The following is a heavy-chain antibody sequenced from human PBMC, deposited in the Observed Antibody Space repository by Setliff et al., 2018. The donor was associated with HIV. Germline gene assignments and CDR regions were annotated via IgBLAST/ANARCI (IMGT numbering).Heavy chain of an antibody. CDR2: IKSKINGGTT. Sequence: GGSLRLSCAASGFSFSDAWMKWVRQAPGKGLEWVGRIKSKINGGTTDHAAPLKGRFTISRDNSENTLYLQMNSLRPEDTAIYYCAKEVPYSNGFMYFDYWGQGTLVTVSS. D-gene: IGHD3-22*01. V-gene: IGHV3-15*07. CDR1: GFSFSDAW. J-gene: IGHJ4*02. CDR3: AKEVPYSNGFMYFDY.